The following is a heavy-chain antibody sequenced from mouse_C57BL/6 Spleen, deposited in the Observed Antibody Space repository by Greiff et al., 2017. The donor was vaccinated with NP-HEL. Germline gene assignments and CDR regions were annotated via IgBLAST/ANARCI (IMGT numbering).Heavy chain of an antibody. CDR2: ISDGGSYT. Sequence: DVMLVESGGGLVKPGGSLKLSCAASGFTFSSYAMSWVRQTPEKRLEWVATISDGGSYTYYPDNVKGRFTISRDNAKNNLYLQMSHLKSEDTAMYYCARGLRFAYWGQGTLVTVSA. CDR3: ARGLRFAY. J-gene: IGHJ3*01. CDR1: GFTFSSYA. V-gene: IGHV5-4*03.